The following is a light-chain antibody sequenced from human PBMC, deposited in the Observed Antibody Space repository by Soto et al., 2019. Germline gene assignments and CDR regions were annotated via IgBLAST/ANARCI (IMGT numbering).Light chain of an antibody. Sequence: DIQLTQSPSTLSASVGDRVTITCRASQSISSWLAWYQQKPGKAPKFLIYKTSNLESGVPSRFSGSGSCTEFTLTISSLQPDDFDTYYCQYYNNYCWTFGQGTKVEIK. CDR1: QSISSW. CDR2: KTS. V-gene: IGKV1-5*03. J-gene: IGKJ1*01. CDR3: QYYNNYCWT.